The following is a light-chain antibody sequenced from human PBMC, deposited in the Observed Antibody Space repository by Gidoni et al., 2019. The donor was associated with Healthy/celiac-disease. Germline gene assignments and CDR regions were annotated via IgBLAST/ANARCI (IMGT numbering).Light chain of an antibody. CDR2: DAS. Sequence: AIQLTQSPSSLSASVGDRVTITCRASQGISSALAWDQQKPGKAPKLLIYDASSLESGVPSRFSGSGSGTDFTLTISSLQPEDFATYYCQQFNNYLVTFGPGTKVDIK. CDR3: QQFNNYLVT. V-gene: IGKV1D-13*01. J-gene: IGKJ3*01. CDR1: QGISSA.